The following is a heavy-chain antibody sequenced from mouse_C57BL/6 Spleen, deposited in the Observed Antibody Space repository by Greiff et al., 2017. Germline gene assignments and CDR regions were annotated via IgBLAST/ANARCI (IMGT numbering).Heavy chain of an antibody. V-gene: IGHV2-9-1*01. CDR3: ARYYYGSSYPFAY. D-gene: IGHD1-1*01. Sequence: VQLQQSGPGLVAPSQSLSITCTVSGFSLTSYAISWVRQPPGKGLEWLGVIWTGGGTNYNSALKSRLSLSKDNSKSQVFLKMNSLQTDDTARYYCARYYYGSSYPFAYWGQGTLVTVSA. CDR1: GFSLTSYA. CDR2: IWTGGGT. J-gene: IGHJ3*01.